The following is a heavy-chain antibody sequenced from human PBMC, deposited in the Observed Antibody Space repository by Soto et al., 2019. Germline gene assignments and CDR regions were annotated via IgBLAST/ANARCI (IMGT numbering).Heavy chain of an antibody. CDR1: GGSISSYY. J-gene: IGHJ4*02. CDR2: IYYSGST. V-gene: IGHV4-59*01. CDR3: ARSDGSYLDY. Sequence: SETLSLTCTVSGGSISSYYWSWIRQPPGKGLEWIGYIYYSGSTNYNPSLKSRLTISVDTSKTQFSLKLSSVTAADTAVYYCARSDGSYLDYWGQGTLVTVSS. D-gene: IGHD1-26*01.